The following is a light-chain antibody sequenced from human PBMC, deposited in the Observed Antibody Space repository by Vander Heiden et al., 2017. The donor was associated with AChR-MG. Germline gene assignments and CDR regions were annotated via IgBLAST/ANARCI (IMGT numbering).Light chain of an antibody. CDR1: QSSRIW. V-gene: IGKV1-5*03. CDR3: QQYNTYPYT. CDR2: TAS. Sequence: FQLTQLPSTLSASVGDSVTITCRASQSSRIWLAWYQQKPGRAPNLLIYTASTLSSGGPSSCSGSGSGTEFTLTINSLQPDDIATYYCQQYNTYPYTFGQGTKLDI. J-gene: IGKJ2*01.